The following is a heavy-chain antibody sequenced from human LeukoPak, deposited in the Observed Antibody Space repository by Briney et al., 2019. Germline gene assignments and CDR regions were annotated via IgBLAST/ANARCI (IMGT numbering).Heavy chain of an antibody. CDR2: ISSSSSYI. Sequence: GGTLRLSCAASGFTFSSYSMNWVRQAPGKGLEWVSSISSSSSYIYYADSVKGRFTTSRDNAKNSLYLQMNSLRAEDTAVYYCAKGRAGMLRGVCDYWGQGTLVSVSS. J-gene: IGHJ4*02. D-gene: IGHD3-10*01. V-gene: IGHV3-21*01. CDR1: GFTFSSYS. CDR3: AKGRAGMLRGVCDY.